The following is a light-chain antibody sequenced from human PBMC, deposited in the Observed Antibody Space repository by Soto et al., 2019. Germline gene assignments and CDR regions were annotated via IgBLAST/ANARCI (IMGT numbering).Light chain of an antibody. CDR3: SSYTTSNTPYV. CDR2: EVT. CDR1: SRDVGAYHF. J-gene: IGLJ1*01. Sequence: QSVLTQPASVSGSPGQSITISCTGSSRDVGAYHFVSWYQHHPGKAPKLILYEVTARPSCVSSRFSGSKSGNTASLTISGPQADDEATYYCSSYTTSNTPYVFGTGTKV. V-gene: IGLV2-14*01.